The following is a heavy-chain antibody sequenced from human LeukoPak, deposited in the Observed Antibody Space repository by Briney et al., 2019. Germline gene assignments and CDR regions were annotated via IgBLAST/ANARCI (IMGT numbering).Heavy chain of an antibody. Sequence: SETLSLTCTVSGGSISSGSYYWGWIRQPPGKGLEWIGSIDYSGTTYYTPSLKSRVTISVDTSKNQFSLKLSSVTAADTALYYCARRGQAAGSKGAFDYWGQGTLVTVSS. V-gene: IGHV4-39*01. CDR2: IDYSGTT. CDR1: GGSISSGSYY. CDR3: ARRGQAAGSKGAFDY. J-gene: IGHJ4*02. D-gene: IGHD6-13*01.